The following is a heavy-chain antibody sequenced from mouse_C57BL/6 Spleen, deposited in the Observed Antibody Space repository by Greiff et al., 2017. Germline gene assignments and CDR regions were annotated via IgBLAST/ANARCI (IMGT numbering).Heavy chain of an antibody. CDR1: GYTFTDYN. V-gene: IGHV1-18*01. CDR3: VTTVGACDY. Sequence: EVQLQQSGPELVKPGASVKIPCKASGYTFTDYNMDWVKQSHGKSLEWIGDINPNNGGTIYNQKFKGKATLTVDKSSSTAYMELRSLTSEDTAVYYCVTTVGACDYWGQGTTLTVAA. CDR2: INPNNGGT. J-gene: IGHJ2*01. D-gene: IGHD1-1*01.